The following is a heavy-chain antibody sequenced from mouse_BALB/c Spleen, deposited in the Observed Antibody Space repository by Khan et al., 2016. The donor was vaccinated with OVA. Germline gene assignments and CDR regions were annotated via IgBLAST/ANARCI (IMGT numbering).Heavy chain of an antibody. CDR1: GFTFSDYY. D-gene: IGHD1-1*02. CDR3: VRVGYGAFAY. CDR2: ISDGGTST. J-gene: IGHJ3*01. V-gene: IGHV5-4*02. Sequence: EVELVESGGGLVKPGGSLKLSCAASGFTFSDYYMYWVRQTPEKRLEWVATISDGGTSTYYPDSVKGRFTISRDNAKNSLYLQMSSLKSEDTAIFYSVRVGYGAFAYWGQGTLVTVSA.